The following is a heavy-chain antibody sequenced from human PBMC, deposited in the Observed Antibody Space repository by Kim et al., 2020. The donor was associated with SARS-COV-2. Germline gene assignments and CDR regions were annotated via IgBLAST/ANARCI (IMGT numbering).Heavy chain of an antibody. CDR3: ARGFFRDVFDV. D-gene: IGHD3-16*01. CDR1: RFTCNNYW. J-gene: IGHJ6*02. CDR2: ISVDGTIT. Sequence: GGSLRLSCAVSRFTCNNYWINWVRHAPGMGLVWVSRISVDGTITTYADSVKGRFTISRDNAENTLYLQMNSLRAEDTAVYYCARGFFRDVFDVWGQGTPVTVSS. V-gene: IGHV3-74*01.